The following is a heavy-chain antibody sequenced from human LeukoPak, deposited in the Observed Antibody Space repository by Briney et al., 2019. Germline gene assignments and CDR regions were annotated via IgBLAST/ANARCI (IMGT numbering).Heavy chain of an antibody. J-gene: IGHJ6*02. D-gene: IGHD1-26*01. CDR3: AIWRWDFGLGYYGMDV. Sequence: PGGSLRLSCAASGFTFSSYSMNWVRQAPGKGLEWVSSISSSSSYIYYADSVKGRFTISRDNAKNSLYLQMNSLRAEDTAVYYCAIWRWDFGLGYYGMDVWGQGTTVTVSS. CDR2: ISSSSSYI. CDR1: GFTFSSYS. V-gene: IGHV3-21*01.